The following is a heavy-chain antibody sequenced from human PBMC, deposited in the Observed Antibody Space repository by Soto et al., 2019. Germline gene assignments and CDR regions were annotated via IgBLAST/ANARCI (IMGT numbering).Heavy chain of an antibody. CDR2: IIPILGIA. Sequence: QVQLVQSGAEVKKPGSSVKVSCKASGGTFSSYTISWVRQAPGQGLEWMGRIIPILGIANYAQKFQGRVTIXAXXSTSTAYMELSSLRSEDTAVYYCARDVTMVRGVISWGQGTLVTVSS. J-gene: IGHJ5*02. CDR3: ARDVTMVRGVIS. CDR1: GGTFSSYT. D-gene: IGHD3-10*01. V-gene: IGHV1-69*08.